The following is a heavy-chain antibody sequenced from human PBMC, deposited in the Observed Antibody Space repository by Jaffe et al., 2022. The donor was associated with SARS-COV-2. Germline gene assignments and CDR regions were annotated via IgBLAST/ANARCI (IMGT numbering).Heavy chain of an antibody. CDR3: ASRNYYDSSYAFDI. V-gene: IGHV4-59*01. D-gene: IGHD3-22*01. CDR1: GGSISSYY. CDR2: IYYSGST. J-gene: IGHJ3*02. Sequence: QVQLQESGPGLVKPSETLSLTCTVSGGSISSYYWSWIRQPPGKGLEWIGYIYYSGSTNYNPSLKSRVTISVDTSKNQFSLKLSSVTAADTAVYYCASRNYYDSSYAFDIWGQGTMVTVSS.